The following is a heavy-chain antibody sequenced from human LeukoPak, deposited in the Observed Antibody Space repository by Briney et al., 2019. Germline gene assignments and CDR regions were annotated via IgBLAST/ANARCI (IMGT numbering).Heavy chain of an antibody. CDR2: IKQDGSEK. D-gene: IGHD3-16*01. J-gene: IGHJ4*02. CDR1: GFIFSTYE. CDR3: VGHSDY. V-gene: IGHV3-7*01. Sequence: GGSLRLSCAASGFIFSTYEMNWVRQAPGKGLEWVANIKQDGSEKYYVDSVKGRFTISRDNAKNSLYLQMNSLRAEDTAVYYCVGHSDYWGQGTLVTVSS.